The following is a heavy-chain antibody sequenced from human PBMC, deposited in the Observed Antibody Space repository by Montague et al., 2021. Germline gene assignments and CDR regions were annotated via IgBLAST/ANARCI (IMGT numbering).Heavy chain of an antibody. V-gene: IGHV3-33*01. Sequence: SLRLSCAASGFSFNVYGMHWVRRAPGKGLEWVAVVGHDGNYEKYADSVRGRFIVSRDNSRTTLYPQLNSLRAEDTAVYYCARDFRVGTYFDYLGQGTLVTVSS. CDR3: ARDFRVGTYFDY. D-gene: IGHD1-26*01. J-gene: IGHJ4*02. CDR1: GFSFNVYG. CDR2: VGHDGNYE.